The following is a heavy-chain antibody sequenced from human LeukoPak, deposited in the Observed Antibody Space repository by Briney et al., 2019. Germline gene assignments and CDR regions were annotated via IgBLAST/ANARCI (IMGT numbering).Heavy chain of an antibody. V-gene: IGHV4-34*01. CDR3: ARDVYNPHPGYYGMDV. CDR1: GGSFSGYY. CDR2: INHSGST. D-gene: IGHD5-24*01. Sequence: SETLSLTRAVYGGSFSGYYWSWIRQPPGKGLEWIGEINHSGSTNYNPSLKSRVTISVDTSKNQFSLKLSSVTAADTAVYYCARDVYNPHPGYYGMDVWGQGTTVTVSS. J-gene: IGHJ6*02.